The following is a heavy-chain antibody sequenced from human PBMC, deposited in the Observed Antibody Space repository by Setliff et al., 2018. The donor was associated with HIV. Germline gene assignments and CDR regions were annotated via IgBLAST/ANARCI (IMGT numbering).Heavy chain of an antibody. J-gene: IGHJ6*03. CDR2: IIPIYGTA. CDR3: AKDGPTVIEGSYMDV. D-gene: IGHD4-4*01. CDR1: GGTFSSYA. Sequence: KASGGTFSSYAISWVRQAPGQGLEWMGGIIPIYGTANYAQKFQGRVTITTDESTSTAYMDLSSLRFEDTAVYFCAKDGPTVIEGSYMDVWGKGTTVTVSS. V-gene: IGHV1-69*05.